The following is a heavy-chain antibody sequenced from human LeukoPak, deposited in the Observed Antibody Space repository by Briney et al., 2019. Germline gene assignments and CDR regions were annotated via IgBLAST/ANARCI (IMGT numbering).Heavy chain of an antibody. J-gene: IGHJ6*02. CDR1: GFTFSDYY. CDR3: VRRRSGGVVDV. D-gene: IGHD3-16*01. V-gene: IGHV3-72*01. Sequence: GGSLRLSCAASGFTFSDYYMDWVRQDPGKGLEWVGRSRNKANSYTTEYAASVKGRFTISRDDSQNSVYLQMNSLKTEDTAVYYCVRRRSGGVVDVWGQGTTVTVSS. CDR2: SRNKANSYTT.